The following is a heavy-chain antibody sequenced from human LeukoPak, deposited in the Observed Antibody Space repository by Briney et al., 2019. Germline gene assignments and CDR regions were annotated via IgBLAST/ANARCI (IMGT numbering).Heavy chain of an antibody. V-gene: IGHV1-8*01. CDR3: ARGLMAADADYYYYYDMDV. CDR1: GFTFTSYD. Sequence: GASVKVSCKASGFTFTSYDINWVRQASGQGLEWMGWMNPNNGNTGYPQKFQGRVTITADESTSTAYMELSSLRPEDTAAYYCARGLMAADADYYYYYDMDVWGQGTTVTVSS. CDR2: MNPNNGNT. J-gene: IGHJ6*02. D-gene: IGHD6-13*01.